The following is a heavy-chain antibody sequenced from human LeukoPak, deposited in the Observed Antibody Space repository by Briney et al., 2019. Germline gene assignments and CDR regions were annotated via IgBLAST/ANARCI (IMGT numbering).Heavy chain of an antibody. D-gene: IGHD4-17*01. CDR2: IYSGGST. J-gene: IGHJ4*02. Sequence: PGGSLRLSCAASGFTVSSNYMSWVRQAPGKGLEWVSVIYSGGSTYYADSVKGRFTISRDNSKNTLYRQMNSLRAEDTAVYYCARSATIRAPDYWGQGTLVTVSS. CDR3: ARSATIRAPDY. CDR1: GFTVSSNY. V-gene: IGHV3-66*01.